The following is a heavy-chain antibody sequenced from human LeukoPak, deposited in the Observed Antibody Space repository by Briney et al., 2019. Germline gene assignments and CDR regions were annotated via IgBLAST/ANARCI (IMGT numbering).Heavy chain of an antibody. V-gene: IGHV5-51*01. D-gene: IGHD1-1*01. CDR3: AIERFLGTRYNSAPPPAFDI. CDR1: GYSFSTYW. J-gene: IGHJ3*02. Sequence: GESLKISCKGSGYSFSTYWIGWVRQMPGKGLEWMGIIYPGDSDTRYSPSFQGQVTISADKSINTAYLQWSSLKASDTAMYYCAIERFLGTRYNSAPPPAFDIWGQGTMVTVSS. CDR2: IYPGDSDT.